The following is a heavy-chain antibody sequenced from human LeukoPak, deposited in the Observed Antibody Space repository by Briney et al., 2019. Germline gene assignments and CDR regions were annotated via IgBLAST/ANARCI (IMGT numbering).Heavy chain of an antibody. V-gene: IGHV4-34*01. J-gene: IGHJ4*02. D-gene: IGHD3-10*01. CDR2: INHSGST. Sequence: SETLSLTCAVYGGSFSGYYGTWIRQPPGKGLEWIGEINHSGSTNYNPSLKSRVTISVDTSKNQFSLKLSSVTAADTAVYYCARGYYYPFDYWGQGTLVTVSS. CDR1: GGSFSGYY. CDR3: ARGYYYPFDY.